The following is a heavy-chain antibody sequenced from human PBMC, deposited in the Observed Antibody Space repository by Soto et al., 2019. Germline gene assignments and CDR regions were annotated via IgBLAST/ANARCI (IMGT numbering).Heavy chain of an antibody. CDR1: GYTLTELS. V-gene: IGHV1-24*01. CDR3: ATGPPDYYDSSGYYYYDY. Sequence: ASVKVSCKVSGYTLTELSMHWVRQAPGKGLEWMGGFDPEDGETIYAQKFQGRVTMTEDTSTDTAYMELSSLRSEDTAVYYCATGPPDYYDSSGYYYYDYWGQGTLVTVS. D-gene: IGHD3-22*01. J-gene: IGHJ4*02. CDR2: FDPEDGET.